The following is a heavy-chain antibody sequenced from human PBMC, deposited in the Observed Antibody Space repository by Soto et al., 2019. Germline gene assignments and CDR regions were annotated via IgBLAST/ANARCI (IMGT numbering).Heavy chain of an antibody. J-gene: IGHJ4*02. CDR2: IYYSGST. CDR1: GGSIRGGGYS. Sequence: SEPLCLTCTVSGGSIRGGGYSCSWIRQHPGKGLEWIGYIYYSGSTYYNPSLKSRVTISVDTSKNQFSLKLSSVTAEDTAVYYCARDKIVSGYGDTDYWGQGTLVTVSS. D-gene: IGHD4-17*01. CDR3: ARDKIVSGYGDTDY. V-gene: IGHV4-31*03.